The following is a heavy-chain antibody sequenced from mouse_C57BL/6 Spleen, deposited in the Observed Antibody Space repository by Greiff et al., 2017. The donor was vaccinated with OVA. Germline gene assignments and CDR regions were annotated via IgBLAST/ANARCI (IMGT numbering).Heavy chain of an antibody. D-gene: IGHD1-1*01. J-gene: IGHJ4*01. V-gene: IGHV3-8*01. Sequence: VQLQQSGPGLAKPSQTLSLPCSVTGYSITSDHWNWIRKFPGNKLEYMGYISYSGSTYYNPSLQRRISITRDTSKNQYYRQLNSVTTEDTSTYYCARTYGSSYGAMDYWGQGTSVTVSS. CDR3: ARTYGSSYGAMDY. CDR1: GYSITSDH. CDR2: ISYSGST.